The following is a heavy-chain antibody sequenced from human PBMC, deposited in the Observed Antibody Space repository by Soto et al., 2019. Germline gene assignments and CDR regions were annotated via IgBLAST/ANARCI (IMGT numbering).Heavy chain of an antibody. V-gene: IGHV3-74*01. D-gene: IGHD1-26*01. Sequence: WTRRLFSGVSGFSLSMYWMLWVRQVSVQSTFGVSRISDYGTTTNYADSVRGRFTISRDNSKNTLYPQMNNLKPYDTAIYYSTRGPRADPSGTAPHWTQGTPDNVSS. CDR3: TRGPRADPSGTAPH. CDR2: ISDYGTTT. J-gene: IGHJ4*02. CDR1: GFSLSMYW.